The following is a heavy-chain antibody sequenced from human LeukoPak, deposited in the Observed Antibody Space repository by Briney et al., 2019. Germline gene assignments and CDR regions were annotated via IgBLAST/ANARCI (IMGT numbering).Heavy chain of an antibody. CDR3: AREGIAAAGVDY. V-gene: IGHV4-59*12. D-gene: IGHD6-13*01. CDR2: IYYSGST. J-gene: IGHJ4*02. Sequence: SETLSLTCTVSGGSISSYYWSWIRQPPGKELEWIGYIYYSGSTNYNPSLKSRVTISVDTSKNQFSLKLSSVTAADTAVYYCAREGIAAAGVDYWGQGTLVTVSS. CDR1: GGSISSYY.